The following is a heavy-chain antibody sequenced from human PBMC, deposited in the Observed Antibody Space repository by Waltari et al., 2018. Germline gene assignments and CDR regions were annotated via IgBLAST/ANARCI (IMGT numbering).Heavy chain of an antibody. CDR2: VNPNNGDS. Sequence: QLQLVQSGADVTKPGASLNVSCTTFGFTFTHYSLHWVRQAPGQGLEFMGWVNPNNGDSGSTPRFQGRVTLTTDTSSSTAYMELSDLRFDDTAIYYCARYFCSITSSCHTDVWGLGTLVTVSS. CDR1: GFTFTHYS. V-gene: IGHV1-2*02. CDR3: ARYFCSITSSCHTDV. D-gene: IGHD6-13*01. J-gene: IGHJ4*02.